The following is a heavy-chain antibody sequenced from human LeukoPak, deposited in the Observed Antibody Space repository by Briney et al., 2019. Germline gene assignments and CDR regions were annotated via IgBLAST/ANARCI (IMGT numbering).Heavy chain of an antibody. CDR2: ISGSGGST. Sequence: PGGSLRLSCAASGFTFSSYGMSWVRQAPGKGLEWVSAISGSGGSTYYADSVKGRFTISRDNSKNTLYLQMNSLRAEDTAVYYCAKDREYLEWLSTGFDYWGQGTLVTVSS. J-gene: IGHJ4*02. CDR3: AKDREYLEWLSTGFDY. D-gene: IGHD3-3*01. V-gene: IGHV3-23*01. CDR1: GFTFSSYG.